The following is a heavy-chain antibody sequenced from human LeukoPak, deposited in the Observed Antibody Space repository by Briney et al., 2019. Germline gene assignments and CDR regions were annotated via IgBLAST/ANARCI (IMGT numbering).Heavy chain of an antibody. D-gene: IGHD3-22*01. CDR3: ARVTYYYDSSGYYLWYFDL. Sequence: SETLSLTCSVSGGSISSGDYYWSWIRQPPGKGLEWIGYIYHSGSTYYNPSLKSRVTISVDRSKNQFSLKLSSVTAADTAVYYCARVTYYYDSSGYYLWYFDLWGRGTLVTVSS. J-gene: IGHJ2*01. CDR2: IYHSGST. V-gene: IGHV4-30-2*01. CDR1: GGSISSGDYY.